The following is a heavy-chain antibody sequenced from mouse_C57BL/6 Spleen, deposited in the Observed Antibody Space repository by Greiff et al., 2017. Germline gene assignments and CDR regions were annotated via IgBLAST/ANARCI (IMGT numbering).Heavy chain of an antibody. J-gene: IGHJ2*01. V-gene: IGHV1-55*01. D-gene: IGHD1-1*01. CDR1: GYTFTSYW. CDR2: IYPGSGST. CDR3: ARWGHYYGSSYYFDY. Sequence: QVQLQQPGAELVKPGASVKMSCKASGYTFTSYWITWVKQRPGQGLEWIGDIYPGSGSTNYNEKFKSKDTLTVDTSSSTAYMQLSSLTSEDSAVYYCARWGHYYGSSYYFDYWGQGTTLTVSS.